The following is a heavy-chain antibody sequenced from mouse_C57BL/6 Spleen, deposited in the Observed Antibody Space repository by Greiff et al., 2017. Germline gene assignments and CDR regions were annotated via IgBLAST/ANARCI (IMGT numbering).Heavy chain of an antibody. D-gene: IGHD1-1*01. J-gene: IGHJ2*01. CDR3: ARHCYGSSPDD. Sequence: QVQLQQPGAELVRPGSSVKLSCKASGYTFTSYWMDWVKQRPGQGLEWIGNIYPSDSETNYNQKFKDKATLTVDKSSSTAYMQLSSLTSEDSAVYYCARHCYGSSPDDWGQGTTLTVSS. CDR1: GYTFTSYW. CDR2: IYPSDSET. V-gene: IGHV1-61*01.